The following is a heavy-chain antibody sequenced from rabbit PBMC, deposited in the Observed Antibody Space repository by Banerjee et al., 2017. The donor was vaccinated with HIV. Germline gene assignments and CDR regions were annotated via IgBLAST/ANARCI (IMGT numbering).Heavy chain of an antibody. Sequence: QEQLEESGGGLVKPEGSLTLTCKASGFDLSSYYMSWVRQAPGKGLEWIACINTSSGNTVYASWAKGRFTISKTSSTTVTLQMTSLTAADTATYFCARDFDSSGGYVFDLWGPGTLVTVS. D-gene: IGHD1-1*01. J-gene: IGHJ4*01. CDR2: INTSSGNT. CDR3: ARDFDSSGGYVFDL. CDR1: GFDLSSYYM. V-gene: IGHV1S45*01.